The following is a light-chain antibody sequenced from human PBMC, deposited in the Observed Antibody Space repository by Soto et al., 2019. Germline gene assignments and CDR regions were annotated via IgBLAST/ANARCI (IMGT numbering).Light chain of an antibody. CDR3: ATWDDSLSGWV. V-gene: IGLV1-47*02. CDR2: STN. CDR1: SSNIGSNY. J-gene: IGLJ3*02. Sequence: QLVLTQPPSASGTPGQRVTISCSGSSSNIGSNYVYWYRQLPGTAPKLLIYSTNQRPSGVPDRFSGSKSGTSASLAISGLRSEDEADYYCATWDDSLSGWVFGGGTKLTVL.